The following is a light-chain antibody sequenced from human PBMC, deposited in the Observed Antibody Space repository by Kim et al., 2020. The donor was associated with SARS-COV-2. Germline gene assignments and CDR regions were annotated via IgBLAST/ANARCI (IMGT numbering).Light chain of an antibody. V-gene: IGLV1-44*01. CDR1: SSNIGNNT. CDR2: SNN. J-gene: IGLJ3*02. CDR3: AAWDDSLNGPV. Sequence: GQRVTISCSGSSSNIGNNTVNWYQQLPGTAPKLLIYSNNQRPSGVPDRCSGSKSGTSASLAISGLQSEDEADYYCAAWDDSLNGPVFGGGTQLTVL.